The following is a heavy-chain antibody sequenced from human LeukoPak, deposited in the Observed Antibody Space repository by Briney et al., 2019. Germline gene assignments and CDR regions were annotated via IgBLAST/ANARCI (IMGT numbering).Heavy chain of an antibody. D-gene: IGHD6-13*01. CDR1: GGSISSYY. Sequence: SETLSLTCTVSGGSISSYYWSWIRQPPGKGLEWIGYIYYSGSTNYNPSPKSRVTISVDTSKNQFSLKLSSVTAADTAVYYCARVPGYSSSWPHFDYWGQGTLVTVSS. CDR3: ARVPGYSSSWPHFDY. J-gene: IGHJ4*02. CDR2: IYYSGST. V-gene: IGHV4-59*08.